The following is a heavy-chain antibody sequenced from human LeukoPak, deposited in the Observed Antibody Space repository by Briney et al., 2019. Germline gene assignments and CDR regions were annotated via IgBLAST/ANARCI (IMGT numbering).Heavy chain of an antibody. J-gene: IGHJ4*02. Sequence: PGESLEISCKGSGYIFSDYWIGWVRQLPGKGLEWMGIIYPGDSDTRYSPSVQGQVIMSVDKFISTAYLQWSSLKDSDTGMYYCTRHFGTSCYDWGQGTLVTVSS. CDR2: IYPGDSDT. V-gene: IGHV5-51*01. CDR3: TRHFGTSCYD. CDR1: GYIFSDYW. D-gene: IGHD2-15*01.